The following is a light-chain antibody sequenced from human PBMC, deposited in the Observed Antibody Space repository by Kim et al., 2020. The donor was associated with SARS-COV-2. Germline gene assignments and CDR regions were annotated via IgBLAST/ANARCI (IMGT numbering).Light chain of an antibody. J-gene: IGLJ2*01. CDR1: SSNIGSNP. CDR2: TNN. CDR3: AACDDSLNGVI. V-gene: IGLV1-44*01. Sequence: QSVLTQPPSASGTPGQRVTISCSGSSSNIGSNPVNWYQQFPGTAPKLLIYTNNHWPSGVPDRFSGSKSGTSASLAISGLQSDDEADYYCAACDDSLNGVIFGGGTQLTVL.